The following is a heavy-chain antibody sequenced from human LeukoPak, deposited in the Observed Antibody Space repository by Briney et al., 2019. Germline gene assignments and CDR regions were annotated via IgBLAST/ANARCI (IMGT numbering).Heavy chain of an antibody. CDR1: GYTFTSYY. D-gene: IGHD5-24*01. J-gene: IGHJ4*02. CDR2: INPSGGST. V-gene: IGHV1-46*01. CDR3: ARALEYYFDY. Sequence: GESLKISCKGSGYTFTSYYMHWVRQAPGQGLEWMGIINPSGGSTSYAQKFQGRVTMTRDMSTSTVYMELSSLRSEDTAVYYCARALEYYFDYWGQGTLVTVSS.